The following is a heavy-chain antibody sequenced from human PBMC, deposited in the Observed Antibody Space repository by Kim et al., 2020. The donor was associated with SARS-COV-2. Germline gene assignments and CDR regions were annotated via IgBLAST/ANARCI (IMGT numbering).Heavy chain of an antibody. CDR1: EFTFGSSV. CDR2: ISGSGAGT. CDR3: AKYSGKNLDH. Sequence: GGSLRLSCAASEFTFGSSVMGWVRQAPGKGLEWVSSISGSGAGTYYAVSVKGRFTISRDNSKNTLYLQLNSLRAEDTAIYYCAKYSGKNLDHWGQGTLVTVSS. J-gene: IGHJ4*02. D-gene: IGHD1-26*01. V-gene: IGHV3-23*01.